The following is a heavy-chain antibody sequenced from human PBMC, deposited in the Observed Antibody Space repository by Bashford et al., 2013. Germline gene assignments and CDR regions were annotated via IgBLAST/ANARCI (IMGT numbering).Heavy chain of an antibody. V-gene: IGHV4-39*02. J-gene: IGHJ4*02. CDR3: EREAGDTNGYHRIDY. D-gene: IGHD3-22*01. CDR1: GGSVSNTNYY. Sequence: SETLSLTCTVSGGSVSNTNYYWAWVRQPPGKGLEWIGSINYSGKTFFNPSLKSRVTISVDTSKNHFSLRLSSVTAADTAVYYCEREAGDTNGYHRIDYWGQGTLVTVSS. CDR2: INYSGKT.